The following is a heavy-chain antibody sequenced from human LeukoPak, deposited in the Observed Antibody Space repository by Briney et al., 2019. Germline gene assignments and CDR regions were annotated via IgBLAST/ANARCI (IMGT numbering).Heavy chain of an antibody. Sequence: PGGSLRLSCAASGFTFSSYGMSWVRQAPGKGLEWVSAISGSGGSTYYADSVKGRFTISRDNSKNTLYLQMNSLRAEDTAVYYCARRSIKWFLGSGSYYPLDYWGQGTLVTVSS. J-gene: IGHJ4*02. CDR2: ISGSGGST. CDR3: ARRSIKWFLGSGSYYPLDY. CDR1: GFTFSSYG. D-gene: IGHD3-10*01. V-gene: IGHV3-23*01.